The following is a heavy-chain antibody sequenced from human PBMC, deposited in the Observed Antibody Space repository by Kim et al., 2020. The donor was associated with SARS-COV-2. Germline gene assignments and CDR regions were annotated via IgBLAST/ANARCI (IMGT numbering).Heavy chain of an antibody. D-gene: IGHD6-13*01. J-gene: IGHJ6*02. CDR3: ARDGVGSSWYDYYYGMDV. Sequence: SETLSLTCTVSGCSISSGGYYWSWIRQHPGKGLEWIGYIYYSGSTYYNPSLKSRVTISVDTSKNQFSLKLSSVTAADTAVYYCARDGVGSSWYDYYYGMDVWGQGTTVTVSS. V-gene: IGHV4-31*03. CDR1: GCSISSGGYY. CDR2: IYYSGST.